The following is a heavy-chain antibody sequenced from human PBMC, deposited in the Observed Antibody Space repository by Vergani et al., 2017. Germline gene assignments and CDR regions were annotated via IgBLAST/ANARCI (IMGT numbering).Heavy chain of an antibody. J-gene: IGHJ2*01. CDR3: ARHANYYGSGSPYWYFDL. CDR2: IDPSDSYT. CDR1: GYSFTSYW. D-gene: IGHD3-10*01. Sequence: EVQLVQSGAEVKKPGESLRISCKGSGYSFTSYWISWVRQMPGKGLEWMGRIDPSDSYTNYSPSFQGHVTISAVKSISTAYLQWSSLKASDTAMYYCARHANYYGSGSPYWYFDLWGRGTLVTVSS. V-gene: IGHV5-10-1*03.